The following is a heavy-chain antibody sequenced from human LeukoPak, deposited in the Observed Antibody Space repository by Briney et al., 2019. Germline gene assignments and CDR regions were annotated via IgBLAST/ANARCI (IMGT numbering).Heavy chain of an antibody. CDR1: GGSISSYY. CDR3: ARGPSGGYDFWSGYFH. J-gene: IGHJ4*02. V-gene: IGHV4-59*12. D-gene: IGHD3-3*01. CDR2: IYYSGST. Sequence: SETLSLTCTVSGGSISSYYWSWIRQPPGKGLEWIGYIYYSGSTNYNPSLKSRVTISVDTSKNQFSLKLSSVTAADTAVYYCARGPSGGYDFWSGYFHWGQGTLVTVSS.